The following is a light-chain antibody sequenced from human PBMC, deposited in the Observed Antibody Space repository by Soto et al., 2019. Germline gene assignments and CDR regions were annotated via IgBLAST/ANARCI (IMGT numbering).Light chain of an antibody. Sequence: IQLTQSPSSLSASVGDRVTITCRASQGISTYLAWYQQKPGKAPRLLIYAASTLQSGVPSRFSGSGSGTDFTLTIISLQPEDFATYYCQHYNSYSEAFGQGTKVELK. J-gene: IGKJ1*01. CDR2: AAS. V-gene: IGKV1-9*01. CDR1: QGISTY. CDR3: QHYNSYSEA.